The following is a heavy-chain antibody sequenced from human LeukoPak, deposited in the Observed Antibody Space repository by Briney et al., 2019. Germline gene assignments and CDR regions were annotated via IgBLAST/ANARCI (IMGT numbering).Heavy chain of an antibody. CDR3: ARGYYYDSSGYLYYYYYYYMDV. D-gene: IGHD3-22*01. CDR2: IYYSGST. J-gene: IGHJ6*03. Sequence: SETLSLTCTVSGGSISSYYWSWIRQPPGKGLKWIGYIYYSGSTSYSPSLRSRVTISVDTSKNQFSLKLSSVTAADTAVYYCARGYYYDSSGYLYYYYYYYMDVWGKGTTVTVSS. V-gene: IGHV4-59*01. CDR1: GGSISSYY.